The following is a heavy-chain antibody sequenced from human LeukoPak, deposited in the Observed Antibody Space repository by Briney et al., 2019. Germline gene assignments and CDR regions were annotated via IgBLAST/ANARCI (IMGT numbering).Heavy chain of an antibody. D-gene: IGHD2-21*02. Sequence: SETLSLTCAVYGGSFSGYYWSWIRQPPGKGLEWIGEINHSGSTNYNPSLKSRVTISVDTSKNQFSLKLSSVTAADTAVYYCASWGAYCGGDCPDAFDIWGQGTMVTVSS. CDR1: GGSFSGYY. J-gene: IGHJ3*02. CDR3: ASWGAYCGGDCPDAFDI. CDR2: INHSGST. V-gene: IGHV4-34*01.